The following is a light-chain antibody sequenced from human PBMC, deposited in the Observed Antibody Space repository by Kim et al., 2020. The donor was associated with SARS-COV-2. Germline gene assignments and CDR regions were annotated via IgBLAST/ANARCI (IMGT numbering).Light chain of an antibody. CDR1: QSVLYSSNNKNY. Sequence: DIVMTQSPDSLAVSLGERATINCKSSQSVLYSSNNKNYLAWYQQKPGQPPKLLIYWASTRESGVPDRFSGSGSGTDFTLTISSLQAEDVAVYYCQQYYNTPLTFGQGTKLEI. J-gene: IGKJ2*01. CDR3: QQYYNTPLT. CDR2: WAS. V-gene: IGKV4-1*01.